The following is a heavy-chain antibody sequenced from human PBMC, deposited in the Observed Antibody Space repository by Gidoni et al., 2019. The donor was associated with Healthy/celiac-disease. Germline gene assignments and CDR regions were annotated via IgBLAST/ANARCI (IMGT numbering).Heavy chain of an antibody. D-gene: IGHD3-22*01. J-gene: IGHJ4*02. CDR2: IYYSGST. CDR1: GGSISSYY. V-gene: IGHV4-59*01. Sequence: QVQLQESGPGLVKPSETLSLTCTVSGGSISSYYWSWIRQPPGKGLEWIGYIYYSGSTNYNPSLKSRVTISVDTSKNQFSLKLSSVTAADTAVYYCARERYYDSSGYFDYWGQGTLVTVSS. CDR3: ARERYYDSSGYFDY.